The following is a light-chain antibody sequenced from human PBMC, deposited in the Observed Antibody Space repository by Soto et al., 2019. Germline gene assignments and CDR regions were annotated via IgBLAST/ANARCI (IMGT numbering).Light chain of an antibody. Sequence: ELVLTQSPATLSVYPGERATLSCRASQGVGSTLAWYQQAPGQAPRLLIYDASTRATGIPARFSGDGSGTEFTLTISSLQSDDIAVYYCQHYKTWPHSFGGGTRVEI. J-gene: IGKJ4*01. CDR3: QHYKTWPHS. CDR2: DAS. CDR1: QGVGST. V-gene: IGKV3-15*01.